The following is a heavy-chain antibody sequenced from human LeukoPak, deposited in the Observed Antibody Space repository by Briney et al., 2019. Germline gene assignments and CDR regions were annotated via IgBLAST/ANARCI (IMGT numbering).Heavy chain of an antibody. Sequence: ASVKVSCKASGYTFTSYYMHWVRQAPGQGLEWMGIINPSGGSTSYAQKFQGRVTMTRDTSTSTAYMELRSLRSDDTAVYYCAFLRSAAGGSNWFDPWGQGTLVTVSS. CDR1: GYTFTSYY. J-gene: IGHJ5*02. CDR3: AFLRSAAGGSNWFDP. CDR2: INPSGGST. D-gene: IGHD6-13*01. V-gene: IGHV1-46*01.